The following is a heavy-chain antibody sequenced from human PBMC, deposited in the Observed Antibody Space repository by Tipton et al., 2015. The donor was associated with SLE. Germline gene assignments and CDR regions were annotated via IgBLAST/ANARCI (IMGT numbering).Heavy chain of an antibody. CDR1: EFTLSRYW. J-gene: IGHJ4*02. Sequence: SLRLSCAASEFTLSRYWMSWVRQAPGKGLEWVANINQDGSEKNYVDSVRGRFTISRDNANNSLYLQMNSLRDEDTAVYYCARGDANSGDYWGQGTLATVSS. CDR3: ARGDANSGDY. V-gene: IGHV3-7*04. D-gene: IGHD5-24*01. CDR2: INQDGSEK.